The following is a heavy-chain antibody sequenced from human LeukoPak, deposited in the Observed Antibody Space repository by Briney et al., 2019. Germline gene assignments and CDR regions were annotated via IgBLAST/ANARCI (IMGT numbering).Heavy chain of an antibody. CDR1: GFIFSSYG. Sequence: GGSLRLSCAASGFIFSSYGMHWVRQAPGKGLEWVAFIRYDGSHKFHADSVKDRFTISRDNSKNTVYLQMNSLRAEDTAVYYCAKDGTLVFDYGDYPYYYGMDVWGQGTTVTVSS. CDR3: AKDGTLVFDYGDYPYYYGMDV. V-gene: IGHV3-30*02. CDR2: IRYDGSHK. J-gene: IGHJ6*02. D-gene: IGHD4-17*01.